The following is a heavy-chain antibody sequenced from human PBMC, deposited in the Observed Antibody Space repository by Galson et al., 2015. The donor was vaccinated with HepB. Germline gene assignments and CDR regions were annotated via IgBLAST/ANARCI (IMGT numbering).Heavy chain of an antibody. CDR1: GYTFTAYA. D-gene: IGHD1-26*01. J-gene: IGHJ4*02. V-gene: IGHV1-18*01. Sequence: SVKVSCKASGYTFTAYAISWLRQAPGQGLEWMGWISPYDGNTNYAQRLQGRVTMTADTSTSTAYMELRSLRSDDTAVYYCARRNEESGGIYGYWGQGTLVTVSS. CDR3: ARRNEESGGIYGY. CDR2: ISPYDGNT.